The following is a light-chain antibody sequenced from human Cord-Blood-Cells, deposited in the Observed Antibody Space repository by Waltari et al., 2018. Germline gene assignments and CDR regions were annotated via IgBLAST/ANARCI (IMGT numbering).Light chain of an antibody. J-gene: IGKJ1*01. V-gene: IGKV1-39*01. CDR2: AAS. CDR3: QQSYSTLGT. Sequence: DIQMTQSPSSLSASVGDRVTITCRASQSISSYLNWYQQKPGKAPKHLIYAASSLQSGVPARFSGSGSVTDFTLTISSLQPEDFATYYCQQSYSTLGTFGQGTKVEIK. CDR1: QSISSY.